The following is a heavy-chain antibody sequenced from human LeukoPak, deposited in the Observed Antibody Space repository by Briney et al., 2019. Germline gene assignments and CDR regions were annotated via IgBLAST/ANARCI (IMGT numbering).Heavy chain of an antibody. CDR2: IIPIFGTA. V-gene: IGHV1-69*13. CDR3: ARTTGTTISSGFDY. J-gene: IGHJ4*02. Sequence: VPSVKVSCKASGGTFSSYAISWVRQAPGQGLEWMGGIIPIFGTANYAQKFQGRVTITADESTSTAYMELSSLRSEDTAVYYCARTTGTTISSGFDYWGQGTLVTVSS. D-gene: IGHD1-1*01. CDR1: GGTFSSYA.